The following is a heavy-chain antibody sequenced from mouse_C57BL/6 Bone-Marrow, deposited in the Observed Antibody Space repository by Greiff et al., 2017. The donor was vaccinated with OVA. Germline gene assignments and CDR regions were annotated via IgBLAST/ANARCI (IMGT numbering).Heavy chain of an antibody. CDR2: IHPNSGST. D-gene: IGHD1-1*01. J-gene: IGHJ2*01. V-gene: IGHV1-64*01. Sequence: VQLQQPGAELVKPGASVKLSCKASGYTFTSYWMHWVKQRPGQGLEWIGMIHPNSGSTNYNEKFKNKATLTVDKSSSTAYMQLSSLTSEDSAVYYCARSSGSSYPDYWGQGTTLTVSS. CDR3: ARSSGSSYPDY. CDR1: GYTFTSYW.